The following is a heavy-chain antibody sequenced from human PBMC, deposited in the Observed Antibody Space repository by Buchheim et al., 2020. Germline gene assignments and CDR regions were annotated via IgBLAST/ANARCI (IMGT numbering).Heavy chain of an antibody. D-gene: IGHD3-10*01. CDR3: VRDMYGSGDY. Sequence: EVQLVESGGGLVQPGGSLRLSCSAPGFPFSIYWMHWVRQAPGKGLAWVSHINREGTTPNYADSVRGRFTLSRDHGKKTLDQPMNNLRAEDTAVYYCVRDMYGSGDYWGQGTL. J-gene: IGHJ4*02. CDR1: GFPFSIYW. V-gene: IGHV3-74*01. CDR2: INREGTTP.